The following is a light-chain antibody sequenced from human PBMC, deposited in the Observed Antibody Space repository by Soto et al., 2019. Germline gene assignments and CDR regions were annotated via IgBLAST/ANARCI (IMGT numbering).Light chain of an antibody. V-gene: IGKV3D-11*01. CDR1: LGLSSTF. CDR3: QKRSNWPTT. J-gene: IGKJ5*01. Sequence: EIVLTQSPASLSLSPGERCALSFRSSLGLSSTFLASYQQTPGQAPRRLIYDAANRATGIPARFSGSGSGTDFTLTNSSLEPEDFAVYYCQKRSNWPTTFGQGTRLEIK. CDR2: DAA.